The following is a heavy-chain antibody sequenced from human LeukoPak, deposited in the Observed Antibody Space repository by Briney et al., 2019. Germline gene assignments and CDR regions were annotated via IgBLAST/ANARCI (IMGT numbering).Heavy chain of an antibody. CDR1: GYTFTSYG. CDR2: ISAYNGNT. D-gene: IGHD6-19*01. V-gene: IGHV1-18*01. CDR3: ARAAKSRSSGWSVAFDY. Sequence: ASVKVSCKASGYTFTSYGTSWVRQAPGQGLEWMGWISAYNGNTNYAQKLQGRVTMTTDTSTSTAYMELRSLRSDDTAVYYCARAAKSRSSGWSVAFDYWGQGTLVTVSS. J-gene: IGHJ4*02.